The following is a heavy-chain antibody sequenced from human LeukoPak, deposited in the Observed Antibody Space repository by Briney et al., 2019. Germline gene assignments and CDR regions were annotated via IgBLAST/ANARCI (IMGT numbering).Heavy chain of an antibody. CDR2: IYSGGTT. J-gene: IGHJ4*02. CDR3: ASGPKRITPFDY. V-gene: IGHV3-66*01. CDR1: GFTVSSNY. Sequence: GGSLRLSCAASGFTVSSNYMGWVRQAPGKGLEWVSVIYSGGTTYYAESVKDRFTISRDNSKNTLYLQMNSLRAEDTAVYYCASGPKRITPFDYWGQGTLVTVPS. D-gene: IGHD2-15*01.